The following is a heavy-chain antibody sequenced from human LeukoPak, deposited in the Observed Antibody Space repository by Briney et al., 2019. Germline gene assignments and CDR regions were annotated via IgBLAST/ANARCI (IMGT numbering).Heavy chain of an antibody. CDR3: ASRRVGPMVRENDY. CDR1: GFAFSFFA. J-gene: IGHJ4*02. CDR2: INHSGST. D-gene: IGHD3-10*01. Sequence: GSLRLSCEASGFAFSFFAMSWLRQPPGKGLEWIGEINHSGSTNYNPSLKSRVTISVDTSKNQFSLKLSSVTAADTAVYYCASRRVGPMVRENDYWGQGTLVTVSS. V-gene: IGHV4-34*01.